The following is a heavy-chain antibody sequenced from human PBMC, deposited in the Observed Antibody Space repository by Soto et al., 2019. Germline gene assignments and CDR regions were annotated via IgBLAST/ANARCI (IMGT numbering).Heavy chain of an antibody. D-gene: IGHD2-2*01. J-gene: IGHJ3*02. CDR1: GFTFSSYS. V-gene: IGHV3-21*01. CDR2: ISSSSSYI. Sequence: PGGSLRLSCAASGFTFSSYSMNWVRQAPGKGLEWVSSISSSSSYIYYADSVKGRFTISRDNAKNSLYLQMNSLRAEDTAVYYCARDEIRPVVGPSRAFDIWGQGTRVTVSS. CDR3: ARDEIRPVVGPSRAFDI.